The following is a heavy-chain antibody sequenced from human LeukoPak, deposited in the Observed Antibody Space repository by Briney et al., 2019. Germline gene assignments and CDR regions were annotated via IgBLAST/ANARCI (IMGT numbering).Heavy chain of an antibody. Sequence: GGSLRLSCAASGFTFSSYGMHWVRQAPGKGLEWVAVISYDGSNKYYADSVKGRFTISRDNSKNTLYLQMNSLRAEDTAVYYCAKDLASGGRAQWLGMGNWGQGTLVTVSS. V-gene: IGHV3-30*18. CDR2: ISYDGSNK. D-gene: IGHD6-19*01. CDR3: AKDLASGGRAQWLGMGN. J-gene: IGHJ4*02. CDR1: GFTFSSYG.